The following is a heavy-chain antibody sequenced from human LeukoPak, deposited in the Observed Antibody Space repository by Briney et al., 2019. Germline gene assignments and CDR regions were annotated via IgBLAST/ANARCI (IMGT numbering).Heavy chain of an antibody. J-gene: IGHJ4*02. D-gene: IGHD2-2*01. V-gene: IGHV1-69*05. CDR2: IIPIFGTA. Sequence: ASVKVSCKSSGGTFSSYAISWVRQARGQGLEWMGGIIPIFGTANYAQKFQGRVTITTDESTSTAYMELSSLRSEDTAVYYCASNTGEYCSSTSCHDYWGQGTLVTVSS. CDR3: ASNTGEYCSSTSCHDY. CDR1: GGTFSSYA.